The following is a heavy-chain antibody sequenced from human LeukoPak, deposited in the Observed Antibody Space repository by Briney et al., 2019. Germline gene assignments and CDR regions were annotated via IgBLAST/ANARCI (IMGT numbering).Heavy chain of an antibody. CDR3: ARERNSIVGAHGGMDV. D-gene: IGHD1-26*01. CDR2: ISSSGSTI. J-gene: IGHJ6*02. V-gene: IGHV3-11*04. CDR1: GFTFSDYY. Sequence: GGSLRLSCAASGFTFSDYYMSWIRQAPGKGLEWVSYISSSGSTIYYADSVKGRFTISRDNAKNSLYLQMNSLRAEDTAVYYCARERNSIVGAHGGMDVWGQGTTVTVSS.